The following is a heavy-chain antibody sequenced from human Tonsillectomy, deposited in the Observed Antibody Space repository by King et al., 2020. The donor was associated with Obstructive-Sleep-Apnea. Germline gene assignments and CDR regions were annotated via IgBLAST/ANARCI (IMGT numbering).Heavy chain of an antibody. J-gene: IGHJ4*02. CDR1: GYTFTNYD. CDR2: INAGNSNT. CDR3: ARPEAYYYDSSGFYSFDF. D-gene: IGHD3-22*01. Sequence: QVQLVQSGAEVKKPGASVKVSCKASGYTFTNYDIHWVRQAPGQRLEWMGWINAGNSNTKSSQKFQGRVTITRDTSASTAYMELSSLRSEDTAVYYCARPEAYYYDSSGFYSFDFWGQGSLVTVAS. V-gene: IGHV1-3*01.